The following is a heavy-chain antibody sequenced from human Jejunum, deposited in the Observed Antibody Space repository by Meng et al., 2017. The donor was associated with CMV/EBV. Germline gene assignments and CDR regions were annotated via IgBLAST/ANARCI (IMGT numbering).Heavy chain of an antibody. J-gene: IGHJ2*01. D-gene: IGHD6-13*01. V-gene: IGHV6-1*01. CDR2: TYYRSKWYN. Sequence: VQLQQSCPGLVKPSQPLSPTWAISGDSVSSNSAAWNWIRQSPSRGLEWLGKTYYRSKWYNDYAPTVKSRISINPGTSKHQFSLQLNSVTPEDTAVYYCARENGYEWYFDVWGRGTLVTVSS. CDR3: ARENGYEWYFDV. CDR1: GDSVSSNSAA.